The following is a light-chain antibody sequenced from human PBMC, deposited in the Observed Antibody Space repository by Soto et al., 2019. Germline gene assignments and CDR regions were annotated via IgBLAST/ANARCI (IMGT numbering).Light chain of an antibody. CDR2: GSF. V-gene: IGKV3-15*01. Sequence: EIVMTQSPVTLSASPGESATLSCRASQSVDNNVAWYQQKPGQAPRLLIVGSFARATGIPARFSGSGSGSEFTLTIIGLQSEDFAVCYCQQYNDRPPITFGQGTRLEIK. J-gene: IGKJ5*01. CDR3: QQYNDRPPIT. CDR1: QSVDNN.